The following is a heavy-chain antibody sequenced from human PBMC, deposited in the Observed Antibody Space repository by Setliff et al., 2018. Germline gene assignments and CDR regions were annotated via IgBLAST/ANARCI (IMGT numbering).Heavy chain of an antibody. CDR2: INHSGSS. CDR1: GGSFSGYY. CDR3: ARGPRYSGSYYVNY. D-gene: IGHD1-26*01. V-gene: IGHV4-34*01. Sequence: SETLSLTCAAYGGSFSGYYWTWIRQPPGKGLEWIGEINHSGSSNYNPSLKGRVTISVDTSKNQFSLNLSSVTAADTAVYYCARGPRYSGSYYVNYWGQGTLVTVSS. J-gene: IGHJ4*02.